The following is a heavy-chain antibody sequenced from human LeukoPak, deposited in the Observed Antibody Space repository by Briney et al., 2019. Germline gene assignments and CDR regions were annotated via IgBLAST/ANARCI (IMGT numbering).Heavy chain of an antibody. J-gene: IGHJ6*03. CDR3: ARARRQWLVRDYYYYMDV. CDR1: GYTFTGYY. V-gene: IGHV1-2*02. CDR2: INPNSGGT. Sequence: ALVKVSCKASGYTFTGYYIYWVRQAPGQGLEWMGWINPNSGGTSYAQKFQGRVTMTRDTSISTAYMEPSRLRSDDTAVYYCARARRQWLVRDYYYYMDVWGKGTTVTVSS. D-gene: IGHD6-19*01.